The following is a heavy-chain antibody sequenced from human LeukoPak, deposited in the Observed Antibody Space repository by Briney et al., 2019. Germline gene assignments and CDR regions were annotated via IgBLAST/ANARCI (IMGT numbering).Heavy chain of an antibody. V-gene: IGHV4-59*01. D-gene: IGHD2-15*01. J-gene: IGHJ4*02. CDR1: GGSISSYY. CDR2: IYYSGST. CDR3: ARSGRYCSGGSCYSVDY. Sequence: PSETLSLTCTVSGGSISSYYWSWIRQPPGKGLEWIGYIYYSGSTNYNPSLKSRVTISVDTSKNQFSLKLSSVTAADTAVYYCARSGRYCSGGSCYSVDYWGRGTLVTVSS.